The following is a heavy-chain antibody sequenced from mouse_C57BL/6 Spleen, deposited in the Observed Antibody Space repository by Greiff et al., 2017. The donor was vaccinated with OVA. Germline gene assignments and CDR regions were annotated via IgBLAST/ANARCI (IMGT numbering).Heavy chain of an antibody. CDR2: ISYSGST. V-gene: IGHV3-1*01. CDR1: GYSITSGYD. D-gene: IGHD2-3*01. Sequence: EVKLVESGPGMVKPSQSLSLTCTVTGYSITSGYDWHWIRHFPGNKLEWMGYISYSGSTNYNPSLKSRISITHDTSKNHFFLKLNSVTTEDTATYYCARDGIYDGYYGFAYWGQGTLVTVSA. CDR3: ARDGIYDGYYGFAY. J-gene: IGHJ3*01.